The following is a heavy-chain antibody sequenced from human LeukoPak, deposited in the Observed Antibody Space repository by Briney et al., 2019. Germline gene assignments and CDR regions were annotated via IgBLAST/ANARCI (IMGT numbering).Heavy chain of an antibody. CDR2: IYYSKNT. CDR3: VSPRGLSYGYFDY. V-gene: IGHV4-39*01. Sequence: SETLSLTCTVSGXSISSSSSYWGWIRQPPGKGLEWIGSIYYSKNTYYNPSLKSRVTISADTSKNQFSLTLSSVSATDTAVYYCVSPRGLSYGYFDYWGQGTLVTVSS. J-gene: IGHJ4*02. D-gene: IGHD5-18*01. CDR1: GXSISSSSSY.